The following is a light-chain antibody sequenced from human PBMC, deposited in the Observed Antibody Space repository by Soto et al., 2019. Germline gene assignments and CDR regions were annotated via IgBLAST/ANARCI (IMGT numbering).Light chain of an antibody. V-gene: IGKV3-11*01. CDR2: DAS. Sequence: EIVLTQSPATLSLSPGERATLSCRASQSVRSYLAWYQQKPGQAPRLLIHDASSRATGIPARFSGSGSGTDFTFTISSLEPEDFAVYYCQQRTNWPSSTFGQGTLLEIK. CDR1: QSVRSY. CDR3: QQRTNWPSST. J-gene: IGKJ5*01.